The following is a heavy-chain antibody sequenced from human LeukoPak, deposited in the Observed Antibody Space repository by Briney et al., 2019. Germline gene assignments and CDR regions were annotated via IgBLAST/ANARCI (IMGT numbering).Heavy chain of an antibody. CDR1: GYTITNNY. CDR3: ARSPDILTGENFDY. J-gene: IGHJ4*02. D-gene: IGHD3-9*01. Sequence: WASVKVSCKASGYTITNNYIHWLRQPPGQGLEWMGWINLNTGGTNYAQKFQGRVTMTRDTSISTAYMELSRLRSDDTAVFYCARSPDILTGENFDYWGQGALVTVSP. CDR2: INLNTGGT. V-gene: IGHV1-2*02.